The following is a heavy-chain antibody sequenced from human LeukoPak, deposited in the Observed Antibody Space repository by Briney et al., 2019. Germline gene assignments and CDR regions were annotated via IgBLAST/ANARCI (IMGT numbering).Heavy chain of an antibody. Sequence: PLRSLRLSCAASGLTFNGYAMGGVRQAPGKGLGWGSAIRGSGGGTYYADPSKGRLTSSRDNSKNTLYLQMNSLRDEAPALYYCAKAGIGVVGYFDYWGQGTLVTVSS. CDR3: AKAGIGVVGYFDY. J-gene: IGHJ4*02. CDR1: GLTFNGYA. D-gene: IGHD6-19*01. V-gene: IGHV3-23*01. CDR2: IRGSGGGT.